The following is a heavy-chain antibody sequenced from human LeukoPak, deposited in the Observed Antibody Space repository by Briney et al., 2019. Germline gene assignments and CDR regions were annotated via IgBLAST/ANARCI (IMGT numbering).Heavy chain of an antibody. Sequence: PGASLRLSCVASGFTFSRSWMDWVRQAPGKGLEWVANIKEDGSQTYYVDSAKGRFTISRDNAKNSLYLQMDSLRVEDTAIYYCANSLDYWGRGTLVTVSS. CDR3: ANSLDY. J-gene: IGHJ4*02. V-gene: IGHV3-7*01. CDR2: IKEDGSQT. CDR1: GFTFSRSW. D-gene: IGHD2-21*01.